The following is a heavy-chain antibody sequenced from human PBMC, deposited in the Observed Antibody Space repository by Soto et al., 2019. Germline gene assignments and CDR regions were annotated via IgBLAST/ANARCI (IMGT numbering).Heavy chain of an antibody. D-gene: IGHD3-3*01. CDR2: IKQDGSEK. CDR1: GFTFSSYW. Sequence: GGSLRLSCAASGFTFSSYWMSWVRQAPRKGLEWVANIKQDGSEKYYVDSVKGRFTISRDNAKNSLYLQMNSLRAEDTAVYYCARDSYYDFWSGYSSSGLDYWGQGTLVTVSS. V-gene: IGHV3-7*01. CDR3: ARDSYYDFWSGYSSSGLDY. J-gene: IGHJ4*02.